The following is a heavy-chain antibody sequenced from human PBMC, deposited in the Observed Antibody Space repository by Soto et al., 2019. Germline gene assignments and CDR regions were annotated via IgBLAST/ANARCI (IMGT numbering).Heavy chain of an antibody. CDR2: IWYDGSNK. V-gene: IGHV3-33*01. CDR1: GFTFSSYG. CDR3: ARQGLKGSGWENYYYYGMDV. Sequence: GGSLRLSCAASGFTFSSYGMHWVRQAPGKGLEWVAVIWYDGSNKYYADSVKGRFTISRDNSKNTLYLQMNSLRAEDTAVYYCARQGLKGSGWENYYYYGMDVWGQGTTVTVSS. D-gene: IGHD6-19*01. J-gene: IGHJ6*02.